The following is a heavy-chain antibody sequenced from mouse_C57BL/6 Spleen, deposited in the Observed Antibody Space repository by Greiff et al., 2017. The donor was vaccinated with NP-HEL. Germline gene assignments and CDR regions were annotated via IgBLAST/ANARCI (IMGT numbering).Heavy chain of an antibody. Sequence: EVKLVESGGGLVKPGGSLKLSCAASGFTFSVYGMHWVRQAPEKGLEWVAYISSGSSTIYYADTVKGRFTISRDNAKNTLFLQMTSLRSEDTAMYYCANVDLLSSGAMDYWGQGTSVTVSS. J-gene: IGHJ4*01. D-gene: IGHD2-1*01. CDR2: ISSGSSTI. V-gene: IGHV5-17*01. CDR1: GFTFSVYG. CDR3: ANVDLLSSGAMDY.